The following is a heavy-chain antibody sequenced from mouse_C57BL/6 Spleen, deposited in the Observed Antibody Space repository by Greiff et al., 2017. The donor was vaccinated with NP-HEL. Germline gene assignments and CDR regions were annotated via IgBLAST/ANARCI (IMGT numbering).Heavy chain of an antibody. CDR1: GYSFTSYY. J-gene: IGHJ4*01. Sequence: VQLQQSGPELVKPGASVKISCKASGYSFTSYYIHWVKQRPGQGLEWIGWIYPGSGNTKYTEQFKGKATLTADTSSSTAYMQLSSLTSEDSAVYYCASLYYYGSSLAMDYWGQGTSVTVSS. V-gene: IGHV1-66*01. D-gene: IGHD1-1*01. CDR3: ASLYYYGSSLAMDY. CDR2: IYPGSGNT.